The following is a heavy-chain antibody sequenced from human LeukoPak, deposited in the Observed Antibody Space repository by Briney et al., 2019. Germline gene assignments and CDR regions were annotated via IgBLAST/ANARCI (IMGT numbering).Heavy chain of an antibody. CDR3: ARAGYSYGYAYFDY. CDR2: IYYSGST. J-gene: IGHJ4*02. Sequence: SETLSLTCAVSGGSISSYYWSWIRQPPGKGLKWIGYIYYSGSTNYIPSLKSRVTISVDTSKNQFSLKLSSVTAADTAVYYCARAGYSYGYAYFDYWGQGTLVTVSS. D-gene: IGHD5-18*01. CDR1: GGSISSYY. V-gene: IGHV4-59*01.